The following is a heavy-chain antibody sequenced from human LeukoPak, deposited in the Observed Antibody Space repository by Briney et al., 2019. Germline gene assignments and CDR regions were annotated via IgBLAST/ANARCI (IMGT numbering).Heavy chain of an antibody. CDR1: GFTFSSYA. CDR2: ISGSGGST. Sequence: GGSLRLSCAASGFTFSSYAMSWVRQAPGKGLEWVSAISGSGGSTYYADSVKGRFTISRDNSKNTLYLQMNSLRAEDTAVYYCAKATVACTFYYYGMDVWGQGTTVTVSS. CDR3: AKATVACTFYYYGMDV. V-gene: IGHV3-23*01. D-gene: IGHD6-19*01. J-gene: IGHJ6*02.